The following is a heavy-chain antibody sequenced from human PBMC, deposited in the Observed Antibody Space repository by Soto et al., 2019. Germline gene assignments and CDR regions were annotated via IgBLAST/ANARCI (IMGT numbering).Heavy chain of an antibody. CDR3: ARGRWASSGWPPGY. CDR1: GYTFTSYA. CDR2: INAGNGNT. V-gene: IGHV1-3*01. J-gene: IGHJ4*02. Sequence: ASVKVSCKASGYTFTSYAMHWVRQAPGQRLEWMGWINAGNGNTKYSQKFQGRVTITRDTSASTAYMELSSLRSEDTAVYYCARGRWASSGWPPGYWGQGTLVTSPQ. D-gene: IGHD6-19*01.